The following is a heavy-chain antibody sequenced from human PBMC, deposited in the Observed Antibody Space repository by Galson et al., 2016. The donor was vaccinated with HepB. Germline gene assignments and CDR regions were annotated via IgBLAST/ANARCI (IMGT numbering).Heavy chain of an antibody. Sequence: SVKVSCKASGGTFSSYGINWVRQAPGQGLEWMGGTIPISGTANYAQKFQGRVTITADESTSTAYMELSSLRSEDTAVYYCARDYYGSGSYSEHYFDYWGQGTLVTVSS. CDR1: GGTFSSYG. V-gene: IGHV1-69*13. D-gene: IGHD3-10*01. CDR2: TIPISGTA. CDR3: ARDYYGSGSYSEHYFDY. J-gene: IGHJ4*02.